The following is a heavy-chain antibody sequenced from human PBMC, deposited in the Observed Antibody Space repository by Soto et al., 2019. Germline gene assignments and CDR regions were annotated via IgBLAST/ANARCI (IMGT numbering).Heavy chain of an antibody. J-gene: IGHJ5*02. V-gene: IGHV4-31*03. CDR3: ARAYCSGGSCYSGWFDP. Sequence: SETLSLTCTVSGGSISSGGYYWSWIRQHPGKGLEWIGYIYYSGSTYYNPSLKSRVTISVDTSKNQFSLKLSSVTAADTAVYYCARAYCSGGSCYSGWFDPWGQGTLVTVSS. CDR2: IYYSGST. CDR1: GGSISSGGYY. D-gene: IGHD2-15*01.